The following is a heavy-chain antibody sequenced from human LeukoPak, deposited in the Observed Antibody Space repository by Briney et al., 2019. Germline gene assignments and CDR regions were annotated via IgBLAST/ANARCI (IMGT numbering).Heavy chain of an antibody. Sequence: GGSLRLSCAASGFIFSNYYLVWVRQAPGKGLELISGIGANGGATYYADSVKGRFTISRDNSRETLYLHMNGLRADDTAVYYCGRDPNGDYLGAFDFWGQGTTVSVSS. D-gene: IGHD4-17*01. CDR2: IGANGGAT. J-gene: IGHJ3*01. CDR1: GFIFSNYY. CDR3: GRDPNGDYLGAFDF. V-gene: IGHV3-23*01.